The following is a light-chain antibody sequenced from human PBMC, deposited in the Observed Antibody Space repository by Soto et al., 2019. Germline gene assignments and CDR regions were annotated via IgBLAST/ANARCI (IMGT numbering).Light chain of an antibody. V-gene: IGKV1-17*01. J-gene: IGKJ1*01. CDR3: QQYNSYPWT. Sequence: DIQMTQSPSSLSASVGHTVTITCRASQDVRSDLGWYQHKPGKAPKRLIYAASRLQGGVPSRFSGSGSGTEFTLTIGSLQPEDSATYYCQQYNSYPWTFGQGTKVDVK. CDR1: QDVRSD. CDR2: AAS.